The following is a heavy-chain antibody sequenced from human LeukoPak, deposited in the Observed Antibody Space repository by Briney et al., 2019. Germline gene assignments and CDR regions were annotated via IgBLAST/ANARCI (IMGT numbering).Heavy chain of an antibody. Sequence: SETLSLTCTVSGGSISSYYWSWIRQPPGKGLEWIGYIYYSGSTNYNPSLKSRVTISVDTSKNQFSLKLSSVTAAVTAVYYCARHRRVYATPYYYYGMDVWGQGTTVTVSS. J-gene: IGHJ6*02. D-gene: IGHD2-8*01. CDR1: GGSISSYY. CDR3: ARHRRVYATPYYYYGMDV. CDR2: IYYSGST. V-gene: IGHV4-59*08.